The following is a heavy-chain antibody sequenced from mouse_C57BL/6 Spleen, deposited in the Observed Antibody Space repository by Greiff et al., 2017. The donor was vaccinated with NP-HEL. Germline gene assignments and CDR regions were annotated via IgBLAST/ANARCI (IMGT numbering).Heavy chain of an antibody. CDR2: IYPGDGDT. V-gene: IGHV1-82*01. CDR1: GYAFSSSW. D-gene: IGHD2-4*01. J-gene: IGHJ1*03. Sequence: QVQLKESGPELVKPGASVKISCKASGYAFSSSWMNWVKQRPGKGLEWIGRIYPGDGDTNYNGKFKGKATLTADKSSSTAYMQLSSLTSEDSAVYFCARWGLRWYFDVWGTGTTVTVSS. CDR3: ARWGLRWYFDV.